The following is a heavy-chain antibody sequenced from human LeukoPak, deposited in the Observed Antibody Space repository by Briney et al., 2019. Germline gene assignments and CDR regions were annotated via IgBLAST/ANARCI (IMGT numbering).Heavy chain of an antibody. CDR2: IIPIFGTA. D-gene: IGHD3-16*02. V-gene: IGHV1-69*01. J-gene: IGHJ4*02. CDR3: VRDAARRLGILSFRIGY. CDR1: GGTFSSYA. Sequence: SVKVSCKASGGTFSSYAISWVRQAPGQGLEWMGGIIPIFGTANYAQKFQGRVTITADESTSTAYMELRSLRSDDTAVYYCVRDAARRLGILSFRIGYWGQGTLVTVSS.